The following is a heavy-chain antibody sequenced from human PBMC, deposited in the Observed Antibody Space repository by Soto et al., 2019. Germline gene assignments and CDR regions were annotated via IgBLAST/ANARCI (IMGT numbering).Heavy chain of an antibody. D-gene: IGHD2-15*01. J-gene: IGHJ4*02. CDR2: INHSGST. Sequence: PSETLSLTCTLSGPSVSRYYCSWIRHPPEKWLEWIGEINHSGSTNYNPSLKSRVTISVDTSKNQFSLKLSSVTAADTAVYYCAAIVYCSGGSCGDYGDYYWGQGTLVTVSS. CDR1: GPSVSRYY. CDR3: AAIVYCSGGSCGDYGDYY. V-gene: IGHV4-34*01.